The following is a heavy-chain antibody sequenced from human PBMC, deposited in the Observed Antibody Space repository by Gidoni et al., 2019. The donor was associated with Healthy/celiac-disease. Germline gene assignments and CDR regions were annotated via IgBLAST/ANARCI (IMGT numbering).Heavy chain of an antibody. D-gene: IGHD3-3*01. CDR1: GGSISSSSYY. J-gene: IGHJ6*03. CDR3: ARHVIRRVSYYMDV. V-gene: IGHV4-39*01. CDR2: IYYSGST. Sequence: QLQLQESGPGLVKPSETLSLTCTASGGSISSSSYYWGWIRQPPGKGLEWIGSIYYSGSTYYNPSLKSRVTISVDTSKNQFSLKLSSVTAADTAVYYCARHVIRRVSYYMDVWGKGTTVTVSS.